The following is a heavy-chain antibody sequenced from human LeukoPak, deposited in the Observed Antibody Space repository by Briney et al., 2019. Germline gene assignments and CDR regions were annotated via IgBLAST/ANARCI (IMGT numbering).Heavy chain of an antibody. CDR2: ISYDGSNK. V-gene: IGHV3-30*03. CDR3: ARGITMVRGVIPTPFDY. Sequence: GGSLRLSCAASGFTFSSYGMHWVRQAPGKGLEWVAVISYDGSNKYYADSVKGRFTISRDNSKNTLYLQMNSLRAEDTAVYYCARGITMVRGVIPTPFDYWGQGTLVTVSS. CDR1: GFTFSSYG. D-gene: IGHD3-10*01. J-gene: IGHJ4*02.